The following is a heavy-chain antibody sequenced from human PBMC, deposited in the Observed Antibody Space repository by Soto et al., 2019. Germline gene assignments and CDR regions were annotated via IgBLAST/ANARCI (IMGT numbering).Heavy chain of an antibody. CDR3: AKGFGGRLYGPGSDAFDD. J-gene: IGHJ4*02. CDR1: GGSLSGYS. CDR2: INHSGST. V-gene: IGHV4-34*01. Sequence: QVRLQHWGAGLLKPSETLFRTCAVYGGSLSGYSWSWIRQPPGRGLEWIGEINHSGSTNYNPSLKSRVTISVDTPKNQFSLNLTSVTAADTAVYYCAKGFGGRLYGPGSDAFDDWGQGILVTVSS. D-gene: IGHD3-10*01.